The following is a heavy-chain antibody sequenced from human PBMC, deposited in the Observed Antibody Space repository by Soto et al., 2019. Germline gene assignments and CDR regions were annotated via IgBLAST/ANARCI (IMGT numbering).Heavy chain of an antibody. Sequence: PSETLSLTCAVYGGSVSGYYWSWIRQPPGKGLALIGEINHSGSTIYNPSLKSRVSISVDTTKNQFSLKLSSVTAADTAVYYCARVNFFSYYYYGMDVWGQGTTVTVSS. CDR2: INHSGST. J-gene: IGHJ6*02. CDR3: ARVNFFSYYYYGMDV. CDR1: GGSVSGYY. D-gene: IGHD3-3*01. V-gene: IGHV4-34*01.